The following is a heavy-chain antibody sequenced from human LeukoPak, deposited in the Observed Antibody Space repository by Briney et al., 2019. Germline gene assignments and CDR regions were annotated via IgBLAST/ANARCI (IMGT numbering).Heavy chain of an antibody. J-gene: IGHJ4*02. CDR2: IFPSSDEI. D-gene: IGHD5-18*01. CDR3: ATYRQIQVPFEF. Sequence: GGSLRLSCAASGFTFSDFPMIWVRQAPGKGLEWVSSIFPSSDEIHYADSVKGRFTISRDNSWSTLSLQMDSLRAEDTATYYCATYRQIQVPFEFWGQGTLVTVSS. CDR1: GFTFSDFP. V-gene: IGHV3-23*01.